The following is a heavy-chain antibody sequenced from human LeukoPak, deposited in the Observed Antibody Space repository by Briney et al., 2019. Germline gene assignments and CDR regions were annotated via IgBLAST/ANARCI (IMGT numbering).Heavy chain of an antibody. V-gene: IGHV1-24*01. CDR2: FDPEDGET. J-gene: IGHJ4*02. CDR1: GYTFTGYY. CDR3: ATDRGGAFGY. Sequence: ASVKVSCKASGYTFTGYYMHWVRQAPGKGLEWMAGFDPEDGETINAQTLQGRVTMTEDTSTDTAYMELSSLRSEDTAVYYCATDRGGAFGYWGQGTLVTVSS. D-gene: IGHD3-16*01.